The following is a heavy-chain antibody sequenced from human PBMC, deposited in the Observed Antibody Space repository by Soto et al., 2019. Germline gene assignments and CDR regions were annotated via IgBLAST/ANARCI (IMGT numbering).Heavy chain of an antibody. CDR3: AKDASSWFYYFYGMDV. V-gene: IGHV1-18*01. CDR2: ISGYNDNT. D-gene: IGHD2-2*01. CDR1: GYIFNNFG. Sequence: QIQLEQSRPELRKPGASVKVSCKASGYIFNNFGIIWVRQAPGQGLEWMGWISGYNDNTNYAQKFQDRLRMTTDISTGTAYMELTTLRSEDTAVYYCAKDASSWFYYFYGMDVWGQGTTVTVSS. J-gene: IGHJ6*02.